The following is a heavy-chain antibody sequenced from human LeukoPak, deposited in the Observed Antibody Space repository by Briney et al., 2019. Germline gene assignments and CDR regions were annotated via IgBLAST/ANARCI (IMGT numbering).Heavy chain of an antibody. V-gene: IGHV4-59*01. CDR3: ARTYSPYYYYYYYMDV. J-gene: IGHJ6*03. D-gene: IGHD2-15*01. CDR2: IYYSGST. CDR1: GGSISSYY. Sequence: SETLSLTCTVSGGSISSYYWSWIRQPPGKGLEWIGYIYYSGSTNYNPSLKSRVTISVDTSKNQFSLKLSSVTAADTAVYYCARTYSPYYYYYYYMDVWGKGTTVTVSS.